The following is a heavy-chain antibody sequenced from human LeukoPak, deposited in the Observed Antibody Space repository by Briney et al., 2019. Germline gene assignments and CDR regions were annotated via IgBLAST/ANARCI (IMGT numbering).Heavy chain of an antibody. D-gene: IGHD6-13*01. V-gene: IGHV4-59*01. CDR1: DGAITGYY. CDR2: VHYGGST. CDR3: ARGYSTSWTYYFDY. J-gene: IGHJ4*02. Sequence: SETLSLTCTVSDGAITGYYWGWIRQPPGRGLDWIGHVHYGGSTKYNPSLKSRVTISVDTSKNHFTLKLSSVSAADTAVYYCARGYSTSWTYYFDYWGPGALVTVSS.